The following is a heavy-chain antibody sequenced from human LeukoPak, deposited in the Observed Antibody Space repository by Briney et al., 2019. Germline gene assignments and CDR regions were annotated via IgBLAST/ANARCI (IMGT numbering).Heavy chain of an antibody. V-gene: IGHV1-46*01. J-gene: IGHJ4*02. CDR2: INPSGGST. CDR1: GYTFTSYY. D-gene: IGHD2-21*02. Sequence: ASVKVSCKASGYTFTSYYMHWARHAPGQGLEWMGIINPSGGSTSYAQKFQGRVTMTRDTSTSTVYMELSSLRSEDTAVYYCARVESVTATLDYWGQGTLVTVSS. CDR3: ARVESVTATLDY.